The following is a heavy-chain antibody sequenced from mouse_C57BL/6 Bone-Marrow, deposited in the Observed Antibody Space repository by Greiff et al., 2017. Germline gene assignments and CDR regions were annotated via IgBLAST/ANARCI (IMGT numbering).Heavy chain of an antibody. Sequence: VQLQQSGAELVRPGTSVKVSCKASGYAFTNYLIEWVKQRPGQGLEWIGGINPGGGGTNYNEKFKGKATLTADKSSSTAYMQRSSLPSEDSAVYFCARWLQWYFDVWGTGTTVTVSS. CDR2: INPGGGGT. J-gene: IGHJ1*03. CDR1: GYAFTNYL. V-gene: IGHV1-54*01. D-gene: IGHD2-2*01. CDR3: ARWLQWYFDV.